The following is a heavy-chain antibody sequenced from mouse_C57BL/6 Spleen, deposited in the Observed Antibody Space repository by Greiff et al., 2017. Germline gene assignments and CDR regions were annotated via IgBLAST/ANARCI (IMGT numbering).Heavy chain of an antibody. CDR2: ISSGSSYT. J-gene: IGHJ4*01. CDR3: ARRGLTGTRGYAMDY. D-gene: IGHD4-1*01. Sequence: EVKVVESGGDLVKPGGSLKLSCAASGFTFSSYGMSWVRQTPDKRLEWVATISSGSSYTYYPDSVKGRFTISRDNAKNTLYLQMSSLKSEDTAMYYCARRGLTGTRGYAMDYWGQGTSVTVSS. CDR1: GFTFSSYG. V-gene: IGHV5-6*01.